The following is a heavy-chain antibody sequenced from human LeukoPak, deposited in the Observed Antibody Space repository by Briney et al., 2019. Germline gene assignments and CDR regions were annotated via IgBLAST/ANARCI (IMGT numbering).Heavy chain of an antibody. V-gene: IGHV3-23*01. D-gene: IGHD6-13*01. CDR1: GFTFSSYA. CDR2: ISGSGGST. Sequence: PGGSLRPSCAASGFTFSSYAMSWVRQAPGKGLEWVSAISGSGGSTYYADSVKGRFTISRDNSKNTLYLQMNSLRAEDTAVYYCASRRVAAAWLGAFDIWGQGTMVTVSS. CDR3: ASRRVAAAWLGAFDI. J-gene: IGHJ3*02.